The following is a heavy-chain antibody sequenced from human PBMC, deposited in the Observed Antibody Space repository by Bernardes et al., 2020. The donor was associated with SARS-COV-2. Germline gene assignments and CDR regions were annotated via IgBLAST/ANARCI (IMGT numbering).Heavy chain of an antibody. CDR2: IYYSGRT. V-gene: IGHV4-31*03. D-gene: IGHD3-22*01. CDR3: ARAPMIVVVIDAFDI. Sequence: SETLSLTCTVSGGSISSGGYYWSWIRQHPGKGLEWIGYIYYSGRTYYNPSLKSRVTISVDTSKNQFSLKLSSVTAADTAVYYCARAPMIVVVIDAFDIWGQGTMVTGSA. CDR1: GGSISSGGYY. J-gene: IGHJ3*02.